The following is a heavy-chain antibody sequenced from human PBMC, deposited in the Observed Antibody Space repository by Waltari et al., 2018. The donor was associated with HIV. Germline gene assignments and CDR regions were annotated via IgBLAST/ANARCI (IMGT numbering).Heavy chain of an antibody. CDR2: ISWNSESI. D-gene: IGHD6-25*01. CDR1: GFTFNDHA. CDR3: AKVGGYIRPIDD. J-gene: IGHJ4*02. Sequence: DVHLVESGGGLVQPGRSLRLSCAASGFTFNDHAMHWVRHAPGKGLEWVSGISWNSESIDYADSVKGRFTISRDNAKKFLYLQMNNLRTEDTALYYCAKVGGYIRPIDDWGQGTLVIVSS. V-gene: IGHV3-9*01.